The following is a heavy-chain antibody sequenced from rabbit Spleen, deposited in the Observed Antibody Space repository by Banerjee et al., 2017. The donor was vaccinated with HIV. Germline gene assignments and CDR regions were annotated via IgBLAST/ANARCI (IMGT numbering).Heavy chain of an antibody. Sequence: QEQLVESGGGLVTLGGSLKLSCNASGIDFRSFGINWVRQAPGKGLEWIANIYPNYDNKDYANWVNGRFTISLDNAQNTVFLQMTSLTAADTATYFCARAGYAGYGYDLWGPGTLVTVS. V-gene: IGHV1S47*01. J-gene: IGHJ4*01. CDR1: GIDFRSFG. CDR3: ARAGYAGYGYDL. D-gene: IGHD6-1*01. CDR2: IYPNYDNK.